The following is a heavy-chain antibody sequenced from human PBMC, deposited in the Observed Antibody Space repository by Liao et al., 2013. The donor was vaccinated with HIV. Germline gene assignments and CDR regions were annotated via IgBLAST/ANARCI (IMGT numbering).Heavy chain of an antibody. CDR3: ARGPGHCGGDCYSGYYFDY. CDR2: IYYSGST. V-gene: IGHV4-30-4*08. CDR1: GGSISSGDYY. J-gene: IGHJ4*02. Sequence: QVQLQESGPGLVKPSQTLSLTCTVSGGSISSGDYYWSWIRQPPGKGLEWIGYIYYSGSTYYNPSLKSRVTISVDTSKNQFSLKLSSVTAADTAVYYCARGPGHCGGDCYSGYYFDYWGQGTLVTVSS. D-gene: IGHD2-21*01.